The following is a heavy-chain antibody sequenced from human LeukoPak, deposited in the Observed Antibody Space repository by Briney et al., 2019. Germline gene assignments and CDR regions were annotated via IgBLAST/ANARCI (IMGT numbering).Heavy chain of an antibody. Sequence: SETLSLTCAVSGWSFNGYYWNWIRQPPGKGLEWIGEINARGDTNYNPSLQSRVTISVDSSKNHFSLTLTSMLAADTAIYYCARGQVPAARGYNWFDPWGQGTLVTVSS. D-gene: IGHD2-2*01. J-gene: IGHJ5*02. V-gene: IGHV4-34*01. CDR3: ARGQVPAARGYNWFDP. CDR2: INARGDT. CDR1: GWSFNGYY.